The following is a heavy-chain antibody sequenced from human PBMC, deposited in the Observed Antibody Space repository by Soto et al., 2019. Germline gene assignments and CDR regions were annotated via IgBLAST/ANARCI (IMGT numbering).Heavy chain of an antibody. D-gene: IGHD2-8*01. Sequence: QGHLVQSEAEVKKSGASVKVSCKASGYTFTRYGISWVRQAPGQGLEWMGWISGYNGDTNYAQKFQGRVSMTIDTSTTTAYMELRRLRSDDTAVYYCAKNGQPPYYYYGLDVWGQGTKVTVSS. J-gene: IGHJ6*02. V-gene: IGHV1-18*01. CDR1: GYTFTRYG. CDR3: AKNGQPPYYYYGLDV. CDR2: ISGYNGDT.